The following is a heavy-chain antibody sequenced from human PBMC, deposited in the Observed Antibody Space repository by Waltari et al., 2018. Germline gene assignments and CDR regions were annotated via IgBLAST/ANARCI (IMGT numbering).Heavy chain of an antibody. J-gene: IGHJ4*02. CDR2: IYHRGST. CDR3: SRHPGGVGATAPFDY. Sequence: QVQLQESGPGLVKPSEPLSLTCAVSGYSISSGYYWGWIRQPPGKGLEWIGSIYHRGSTYYKPSLKRRVTISVDTSKNPSALKLISVTAAETAVYYWSRHPGGVGATAPFDYWGQGTLVTVSS. CDR1: GYSISSGYY. V-gene: IGHV4-38-2*01. D-gene: IGHD1-26*01.